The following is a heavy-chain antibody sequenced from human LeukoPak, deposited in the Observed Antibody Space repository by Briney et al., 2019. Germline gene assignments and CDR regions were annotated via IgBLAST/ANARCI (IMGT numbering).Heavy chain of an antibody. Sequence: SETLSLTCTVSGGSISSYYWSWIRQPPGKGLEGIGYIYYSGSTNYNPSLKSRVTISVDTSKNQFSLKLSSVTAADTAVYYCARGIRFLPYYFDYWGQGTLVTVSS. CDR3: ARGIRFLPYYFDY. CDR1: GGSISSYY. D-gene: IGHD3-3*01. CDR2: IYYSGST. J-gene: IGHJ4*02. V-gene: IGHV4-59*01.